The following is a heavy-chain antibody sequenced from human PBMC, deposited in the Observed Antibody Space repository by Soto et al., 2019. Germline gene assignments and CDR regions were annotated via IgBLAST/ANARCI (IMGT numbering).Heavy chain of an antibody. Sequence: QVQLVESGGGVVQPGRSLRLSCAASGFTFSSYGMHWVRQAPGKGLEWVAVISYDGSNKYYADSVKGRFTISRDNSKNTLFLQMNSLRAEETAVYYCAKIGGGRTHREIWGSYRYSDYWGQGTLVTVSS. V-gene: IGHV3-30*18. J-gene: IGHJ4*02. D-gene: IGHD3-16*02. CDR1: GFTFSSYG. CDR2: ISYDGSNK. CDR3: AKIGGGRTHREIWGSYRYSDY.